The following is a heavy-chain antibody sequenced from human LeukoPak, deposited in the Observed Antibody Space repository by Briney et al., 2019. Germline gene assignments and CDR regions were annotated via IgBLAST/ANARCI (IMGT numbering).Heavy chain of an antibody. J-gene: IGHJ4*02. CDR1: GFTFSTYG. CDR2: IRYDGTNI. D-gene: IGHD3-3*01. V-gene: IGHV3-30*02. CDR3: AKDRKVFLEWPKGCNDY. Sequence: PGGSLRLSCAASGFTFSTYGMHWVRQAPGKGLEWVAFIRYDGTNIYYADSVKGRFTISRDNSKNTLYLQMSSLRAEDTAVYYCAKDRKVFLEWPKGCNDYWGQGTLVTVSS.